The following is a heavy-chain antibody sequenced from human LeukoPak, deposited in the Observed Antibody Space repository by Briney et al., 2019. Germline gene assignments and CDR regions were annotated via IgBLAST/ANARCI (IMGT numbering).Heavy chain of an antibody. CDR3: AKAGTSMVRGIIDY. V-gene: IGHV3-23*01. D-gene: IGHD3-10*01. CDR1: GFTFSSYA. Sequence: GGSLRLSCAASGFTFSSYAMSWVRQAPGKGLEWVSAISGSGGSTYYADSVKGRFTISRDNSKNTLYLQMNSLRAEDTAVYYCAKAGTSMVRGIIDYWGQGTLVTVSS. CDR2: ISGSGGST. J-gene: IGHJ4*02.